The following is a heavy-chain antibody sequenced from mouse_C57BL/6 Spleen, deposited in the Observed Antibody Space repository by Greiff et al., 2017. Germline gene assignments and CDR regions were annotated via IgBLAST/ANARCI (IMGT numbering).Heavy chain of an antibody. CDR1: GYTFTDYN. CDR2: INPNNGGS. D-gene: IGHD1-1*01. J-gene: IGHJ2*01. CDR3: ARETLHYYGSSSWYVDY. Sequence: EVQLQQSGPELVKPGASVKMSCKASGYTFTDYNMHWVKQSHGKSLEWIGYINPNNGGSSYHQQFKGKATLTVNKSSSTAYMELRSLTSEYSAVYYCARETLHYYGSSSWYVDYWGQGTTLTVSS. V-gene: IGHV1-22*01.